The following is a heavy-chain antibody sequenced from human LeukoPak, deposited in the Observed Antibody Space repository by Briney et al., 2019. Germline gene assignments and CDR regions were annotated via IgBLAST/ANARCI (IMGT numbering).Heavy chain of an antibody. CDR2: INPNSGGT. V-gene: IGHV1-2*02. J-gene: IGHJ4*02. Sequence: GASVKVSCKASGYTFTGYYMHWVRQAPGQGLEWMGWINPNSGGTNYAQKFQGRVTMTRDTSISTAYMELSRLRSDDTAVYYCAREGVGIAVAGIDYWGQGTLVTVSS. CDR1: GYTFTGYY. D-gene: IGHD6-19*01. CDR3: AREGVGIAVAGIDY.